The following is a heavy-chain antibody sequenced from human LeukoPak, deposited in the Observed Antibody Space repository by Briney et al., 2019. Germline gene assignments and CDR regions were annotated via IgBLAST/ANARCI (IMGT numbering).Heavy chain of an antibody. J-gene: IGHJ4*02. Sequence: GGSLRLSCAASGFTVSSNYMSWVRQAPGKGLEWVSVIYSGGSTYYADSVKGRFTISRDNSKNTLYLQMNSLRAEVTAVYYCARDGDTAIRGVNFDYWGQGTLVAVSS. CDR2: IYSGGST. CDR1: GFTVSSNY. D-gene: IGHD3-10*01. CDR3: ARDGDTAIRGVNFDY. V-gene: IGHV3-66*01.